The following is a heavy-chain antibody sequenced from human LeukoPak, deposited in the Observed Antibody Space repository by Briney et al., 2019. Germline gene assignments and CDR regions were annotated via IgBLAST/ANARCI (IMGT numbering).Heavy chain of an antibody. CDR3: ARHEGSTHYSDY. J-gene: IGHJ4*02. Sequence: SETLSLTCTVSGGSISSSGYYWGWIRQPPGKGLEWIGSIYYRGSTYYNPSLKSRVTISVDTSKNQFSLKLSSVTAADTAVYYCARHEGSTHYSDYWGQGTLVTVSS. CDR2: IYYRGST. CDR1: GGSISSSGYY. V-gene: IGHV4-39*01.